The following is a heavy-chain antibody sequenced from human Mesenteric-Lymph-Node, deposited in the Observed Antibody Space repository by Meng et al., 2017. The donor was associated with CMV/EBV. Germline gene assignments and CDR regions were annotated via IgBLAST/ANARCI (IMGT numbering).Heavy chain of an antibody. CDR2: IYHSGST. Sequence: AVSGGSISSGYWWTWVRQSPGKGLEWIGEIYHSGSTNYNPSLKSRVTISVDKSKNHFSLNLSSVTAADTAVYYCASRNYYASGSPDYWGQGTLVTVSS. V-gene: IGHV4-4*02. J-gene: IGHJ4*02. CDR1: GGSISSGYW. D-gene: IGHD3-10*01. CDR3: ASRNYYASGSPDY.